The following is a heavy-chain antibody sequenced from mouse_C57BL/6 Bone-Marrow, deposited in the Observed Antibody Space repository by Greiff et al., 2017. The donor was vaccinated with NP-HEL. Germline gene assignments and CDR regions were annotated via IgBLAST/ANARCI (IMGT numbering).Heavy chain of an antibody. V-gene: IGHV5-17*01. CDR2: ISSGSSTI. CDR3: ARPLVATDWYFDV. J-gene: IGHJ1*03. CDR1: GFTFSDYG. Sequence: EVKLVESGGGLVKPGGSLKLSCAASGFTFSDYGMHWVRQAPEKGLEWVAYISSGSSTIYYADTVKGRFPISRDNAKNTLFLQMTSLRSEDTAMYYCARPLVATDWYFDVWGTGTTVTVSS. D-gene: IGHD1-1*01.